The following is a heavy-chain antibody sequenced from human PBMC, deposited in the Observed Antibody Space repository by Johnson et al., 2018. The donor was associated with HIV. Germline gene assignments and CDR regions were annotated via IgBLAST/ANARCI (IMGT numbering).Heavy chain of an antibody. D-gene: IGHD6-13*01. Sequence: QVQLVESGGGVVQPGRSLRLSCAASGFTFSSYAMHWVRQAPGKGLEWVAVISYDGSNKYYADSVKGRFTISSDNSKNTLYLQMNSLRAEDTAVYYCARGLASSRHDALDIWGRGAMVTVSS. V-gene: IGHV3-30-3*01. CDR2: ISYDGSNK. J-gene: IGHJ3*02. CDR3: ARGLASSRHDALDI. CDR1: GFTFSSYA.